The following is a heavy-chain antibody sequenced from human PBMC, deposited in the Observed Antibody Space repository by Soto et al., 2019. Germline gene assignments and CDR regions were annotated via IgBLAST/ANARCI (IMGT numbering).Heavy chain of an antibody. Sequence: GGSLRLSCAASGFTFSNAWMSWVRQAPGKGLEWVGRIKSKTDGGTTDYAAPVKGRFTISRDDSKNTLYLQMNSLKTEDTAVYYCTTDVHDYGDEFLDYWGQGTLVTVSS. J-gene: IGHJ4*02. CDR3: TTDVHDYGDEFLDY. CDR2: IKSKTDGGTT. D-gene: IGHD4-17*01. V-gene: IGHV3-15*01. CDR1: GFTFSNAW.